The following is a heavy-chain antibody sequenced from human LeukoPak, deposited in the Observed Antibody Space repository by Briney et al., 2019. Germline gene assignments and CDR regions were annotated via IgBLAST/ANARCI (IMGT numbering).Heavy chain of an antibody. J-gene: IGHJ6*02. D-gene: IGHD3-10*01. V-gene: IGHV3-21*01. CDR3: ARHTGPYYSSGSYGLDV. CDR1: GFTFSAYN. Sequence: GGSLRLSCAASGFTFSAYNMNWVRQAPGKGLEWVSSISSSGTSIYYAESSKGRFTISRDNAKNSLYLQMNSLRAEDTAVYYCARHTGPYYSSGSYGLDVWGQETTVIVSS. CDR2: ISSSGTSI.